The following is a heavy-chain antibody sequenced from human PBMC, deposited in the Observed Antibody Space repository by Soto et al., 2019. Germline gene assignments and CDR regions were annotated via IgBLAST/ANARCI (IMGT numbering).Heavy chain of an antibody. CDR2: INAGNGNT. V-gene: IGHV1-3*01. CDR1: GYTFTSYA. D-gene: IGHD2-15*01. J-gene: IGHJ4*02. CDR3: ARNVRYLYCSGGSYPADY. Sequence: GASVKVSCKASGYTFTSYAMHWVRQAPGQRLEWMGWINAGNGNTKYSQKFQGRVTITRDTSASTAYMELSSLRSEDTAVYYCARNVRYLYCSGGSYPADYWSQGTLVTVSS.